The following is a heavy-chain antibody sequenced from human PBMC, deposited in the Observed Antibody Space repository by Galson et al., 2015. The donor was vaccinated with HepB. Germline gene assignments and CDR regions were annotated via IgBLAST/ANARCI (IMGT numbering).Heavy chain of an antibody. CDR1: GGSISSSSYY. V-gene: IGHV4-39*01. D-gene: IGHD2-2*02. CDR3: ARRGGVPAAIRVDY. Sequence: ETLSLTCTVSGGSISSSSYYWGWIRQPPGKGLEWIGSIYYSGSTYYNPSLKSRVTISVDTSKNQFSLKLSSVTAADTAVYYCARRGGVPAAIRVDYWGQGTLVTVSS. J-gene: IGHJ4*02. CDR2: IYYSGST.